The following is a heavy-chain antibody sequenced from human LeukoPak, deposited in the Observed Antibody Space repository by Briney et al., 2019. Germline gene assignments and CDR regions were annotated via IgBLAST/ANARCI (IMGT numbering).Heavy chain of an antibody. D-gene: IGHD5-12*01. CDR3: ARAEAVYSGYDT. CDR1: GGSFSGYY. J-gene: IGHJ5*02. Sequence: SETLSPTCAVYGGSFSGYYWSWIRQPPGKGLEWIGEINHSGSTNYNPSLKSRVTISVDTSKNQFSLKLSSVTAADTAIYYCARAEAVYSGYDTWGQGTLVTVSS. V-gene: IGHV4-34*01. CDR2: INHSGST.